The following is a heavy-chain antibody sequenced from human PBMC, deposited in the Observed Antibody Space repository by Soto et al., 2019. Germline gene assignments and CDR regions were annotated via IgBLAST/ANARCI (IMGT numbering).Heavy chain of an antibody. CDR1: GYTFTSYG. Sequence: ASVKVSCKASGYTFTSYGISWVRQAPGQGLEWMGWISAYNGNTNYAQKFQGRVTITADESTSTAYMELSSLRSEDTAVCYCARTLVDRVGPTYYYYYGMDVWGQGTTVTVSS. V-gene: IGHV1-18*01. CDR3: ARTLVDRVGPTYYYYYGMDV. D-gene: IGHD1-26*01. J-gene: IGHJ6*02. CDR2: ISAYNGNT.